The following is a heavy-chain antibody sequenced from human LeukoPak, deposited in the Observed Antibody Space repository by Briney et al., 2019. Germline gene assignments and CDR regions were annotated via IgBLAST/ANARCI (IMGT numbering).Heavy chain of an antibody. V-gene: IGHV3-48*03. Sequence: GGSLRLSCAASGFTFSSYEMNWVRQAPGKGLEWVSYISSSGSTIYYADSVKGRFTISRDNAKNSLYLQMNSLRAEDTAVYYCARDTLPGIAAAGIFGYWGQGTLVTVSS. J-gene: IGHJ4*02. CDR2: ISSSGSTI. CDR1: GFTFSSYE. CDR3: ARDTLPGIAAAGIFGY. D-gene: IGHD6-13*01.